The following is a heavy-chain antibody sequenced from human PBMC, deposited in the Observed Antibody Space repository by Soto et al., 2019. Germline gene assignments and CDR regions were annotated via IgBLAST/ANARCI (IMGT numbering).Heavy chain of an antibody. V-gene: IGHV3-48*01. CDR2: ISRSSSTI. CDR1: GFTFSSYS. Sequence: GGSLRLSCAASGFTFSSYSMNWVRQAPGKGLEWVSYISRSSSTIYYADSVKGRFTISRDNAKNSLYLQMNSLRAEDTAVYYCARDPPDYDILTGYYRGEDAFDIWGQGTMVTVAS. CDR3: ARDPPDYDILTGYYRGEDAFDI. D-gene: IGHD3-9*01. J-gene: IGHJ3*02.